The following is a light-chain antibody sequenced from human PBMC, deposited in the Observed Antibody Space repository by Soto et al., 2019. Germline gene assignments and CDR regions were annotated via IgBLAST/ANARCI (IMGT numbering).Light chain of an antibody. CDR1: QSVSSY. Sequence: EIVLTQSPATLSLSPGERATLSCRASQSVSSYLAWYQQKPGQAPRLLIYDASNRATGIPARFSGSGSGTDLTLTISSLEPEDFAVYYCQQHQTFGPGTKVDIK. V-gene: IGKV3-11*01. CDR2: DAS. J-gene: IGKJ3*01. CDR3: QQHQT.